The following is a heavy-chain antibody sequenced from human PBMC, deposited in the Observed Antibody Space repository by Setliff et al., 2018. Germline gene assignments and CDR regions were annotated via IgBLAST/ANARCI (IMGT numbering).Heavy chain of an antibody. J-gene: IGHJ4*02. D-gene: IGHD1-26*01. CDR2: MNPNISAT. Sequence: AASVKVSCKASGYTFTAYDIVWVRQATGQGLEWMGWMNPNISATFYAPKFQGRVTMTRDTSTSTFYMELSSLRSEDTAVYYCARGVGAMGDYWGQGTLVTVSS. V-gene: IGHV1-8*02. CDR3: ARGVGAMGDY. CDR1: GYTFTAYD.